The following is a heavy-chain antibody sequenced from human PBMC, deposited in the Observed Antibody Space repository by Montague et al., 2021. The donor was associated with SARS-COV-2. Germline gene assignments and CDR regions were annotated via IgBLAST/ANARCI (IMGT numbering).Heavy chain of an antibody. CDR1: GFIFDNYG. CDR2: INWNGDST. D-gene: IGHD6-6*01. V-gene: IGHV3-20*04. Sequence: SLRLSCAASGFIFDNYGMSWVRRVPGKGLEWVPNINWNGDSTGYVDSVKGRFTISRDNAKNSLSLQMNSLRAEDTALYYCARDRYSISPYFDYWGQGILVTVSS. CDR3: ARDRYSISPYFDY. J-gene: IGHJ4*02.